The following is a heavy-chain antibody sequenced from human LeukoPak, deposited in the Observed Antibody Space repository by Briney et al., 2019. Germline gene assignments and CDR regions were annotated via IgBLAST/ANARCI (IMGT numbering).Heavy chain of an antibody. Sequence: GASVKVSCKASGYTFTSYAMHWVRQAPGQRLEWMGWINAGNGNTKYSQKFQGRVTITRDTSASTAYMELSSLRSEDTAVYYCARSGYCSSTSCPGGYFQHWGQDTLVTVSS. D-gene: IGHD2-2*01. CDR2: INAGNGNT. CDR1: GYTFTSYA. J-gene: IGHJ1*01. V-gene: IGHV1-3*01. CDR3: ARSGYCSSTSCPGGYFQH.